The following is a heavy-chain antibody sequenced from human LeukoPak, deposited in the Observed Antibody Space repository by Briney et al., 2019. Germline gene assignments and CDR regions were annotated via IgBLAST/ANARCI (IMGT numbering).Heavy chain of an antibody. V-gene: IGHV1-2*02. CDR1: EYTFTGYY. Sequence: ASVKVSCKASEYTFTGYYMHWVRQAPGQGLEWMGWINPNSGGTNYAQKFQGRVTMTRDTSISTAYMELSRLRSDDTAVYYCARSGGYDFWSGYYSPKFDYWGQGTLVTVSS. J-gene: IGHJ4*02. CDR3: ARSGGYDFWSGYYSPKFDY. D-gene: IGHD3-3*01. CDR2: INPNSGGT.